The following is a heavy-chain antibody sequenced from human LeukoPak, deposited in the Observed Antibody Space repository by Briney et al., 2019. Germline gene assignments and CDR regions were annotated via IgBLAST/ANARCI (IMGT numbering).Heavy chain of an antibody. J-gene: IGHJ6*03. V-gene: IGHV1-69*05. CDR2: IIPIFGTA. Sequence: GSSVKVSCKASGGTFSSYAISWVRQAPGQGLEWMGGIIPIFGTANYAQKFQGRVTITTDESTSTAYMELSSLRSEDTAVYYCARARCSLNWNLLQNEVPTDYYYMDVWGKGTTVTVSS. D-gene: IGHD1-7*01. CDR1: GGTFSSYA. CDR3: ARARCSLNWNLLQNEVPTDYYYMDV.